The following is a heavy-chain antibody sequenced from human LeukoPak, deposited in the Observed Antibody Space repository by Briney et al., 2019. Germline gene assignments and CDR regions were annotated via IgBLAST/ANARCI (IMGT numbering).Heavy chain of an antibody. D-gene: IGHD3-16*01. CDR3: AKEPGFFRGNFFDS. Sequence: GGSLRLSCAASGFTFTSYAMSWVRQAPGKGLEWVSSISGSGGNTHYADSVKGRFTISKDNSKNTLYLQMNSLRAEDTAVYSCAKEPGFFRGNFFDSWGQGTLVTVSS. CDR1: GFTFTSYA. CDR2: ISGSGGNT. J-gene: IGHJ4*02. V-gene: IGHV3-23*01.